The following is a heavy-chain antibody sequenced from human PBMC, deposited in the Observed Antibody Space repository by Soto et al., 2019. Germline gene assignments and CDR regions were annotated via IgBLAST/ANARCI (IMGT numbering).Heavy chain of an antibody. V-gene: IGHV1-2*04. CDR1: GYTFTGYY. CDR2: INPNSGGT. D-gene: IGHD3-22*01. Sequence: ASVKVSCKASGYTFTGYYMHWARQAPGQGLEWMGWINPNSGGTNYAQKFQGWVTMTRDTSISTAYMELSRLRSDDTAVYYCARAHHYYDSSGYYPYWGQGTLVTVSS. CDR3: ARAHHYYDSSGYYPY. J-gene: IGHJ4*02.